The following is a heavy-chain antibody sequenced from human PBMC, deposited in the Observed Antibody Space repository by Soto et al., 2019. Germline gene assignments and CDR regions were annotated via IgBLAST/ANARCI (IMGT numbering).Heavy chain of an antibody. CDR1: GFTFSSCA. J-gene: IGHJ6*02. V-gene: IGHV3-23*01. D-gene: IGHD2-2*01. CDR2: ISGSGGST. CDR3: AKARLVPAATVYYYYGMDV. Sequence: GGSLRLSCAASGFTFSSCAMSWVRQAPGKGLEWVSAISGSGGSTYYADSVKGQFPISRDNSKNTLYLQMNSRGAEDTAVYYCAKARLVPAATVYYYYGMDVWGQGTTVTVSS.